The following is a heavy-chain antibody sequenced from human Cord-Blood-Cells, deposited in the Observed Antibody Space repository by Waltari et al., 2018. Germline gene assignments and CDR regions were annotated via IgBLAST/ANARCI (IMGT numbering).Heavy chain of an antibody. Sequence: QLQLQESGPGLVKPSETLSLTCTVSGGSISSSSYYWGWIRQPPGKGLEWFGSIYYSGSTYDNPSLKSRVNISVDTSKNQFSRKLSSVTAADTAVYYCARAYDSSGYYYRGSYWYFDLWGRGTLVTVSS. D-gene: IGHD3-22*01. V-gene: IGHV4-39*07. CDR2: IYYSGST. CDR3: ARAYDSSGYYYRGSYWYFDL. CDR1: GGSISSSSYY. J-gene: IGHJ2*01.